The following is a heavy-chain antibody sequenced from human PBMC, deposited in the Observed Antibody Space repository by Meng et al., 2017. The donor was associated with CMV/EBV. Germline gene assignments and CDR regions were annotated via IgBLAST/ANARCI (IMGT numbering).Heavy chain of an antibody. CDR3: ARGSSTSRTIAVAGGDY. Sequence: GGSLRLSCAASGFTFSSYSMNWVRQAPGKGLEWVSYISSSSSTIYYADSVKGRFTISRDNAKNSLCLQMNSLRAEDTAVYYCARGSSTSRTIAVAGGDYWGQGTLVTVSS. CDR2: ISSSSSTI. J-gene: IGHJ4*02. CDR1: GFTFSSYS. D-gene: IGHD6-19*01. V-gene: IGHV3-48*04.